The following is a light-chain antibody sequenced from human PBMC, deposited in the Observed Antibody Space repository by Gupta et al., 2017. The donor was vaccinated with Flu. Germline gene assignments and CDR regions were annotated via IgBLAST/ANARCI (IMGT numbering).Light chain of an antibody. CDR3: AAWDDSLSGSWV. V-gene: IGLV1-47*01. CDR1: SSNIGSDY. Sequence: SVLTQPPSASGTPGQRVTISCSGSSSNIGSDYVYWYQQLPGTAPKLLIYRNNQRPSGVPDRFSGSKSGTSASLAISGLRSEDEADYYCAAWDDSLSGSWVFGGGTKLTVL. J-gene: IGLJ3*02. CDR2: RNN.